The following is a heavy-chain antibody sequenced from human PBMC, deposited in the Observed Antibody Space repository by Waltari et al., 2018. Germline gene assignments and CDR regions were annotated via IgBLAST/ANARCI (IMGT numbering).Heavy chain of an antibody. CDR2: SNSDGSST. CDR1: GFTYSLSR. J-gene: IGHJ2*01. Sequence: EVQLVESGGGLVQPGGSLRLACAASGFTYSLSRIHWVRQAHGKGLVWVSRSNSDGSSTSDADSVKGRFTIAKDNAKNTVYLQMNSLRAEDTAIYYCARGARRTTVTTGWWYFDLWGRGTLVTVSS. D-gene: IGHD4-17*01. CDR3: ARGARRTTVTTGWWYFDL. V-gene: IGHV3-74*01.